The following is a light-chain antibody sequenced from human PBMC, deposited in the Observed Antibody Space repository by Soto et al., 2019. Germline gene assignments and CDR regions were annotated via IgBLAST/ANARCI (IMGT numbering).Light chain of an antibody. Sequence: DIQMTQSPSSLSASVGDRVTITCRASQSIKNYLNWYQQKPGKAPKLLIYAASSLQSGVPSRFSGSGSGTDFTLPISSLQPEDFATYYCQKSYTTPITFGPGTKVAIK. CDR1: QSIKNY. CDR2: AAS. J-gene: IGKJ1*01. CDR3: QKSYTTPIT. V-gene: IGKV1-39*01.